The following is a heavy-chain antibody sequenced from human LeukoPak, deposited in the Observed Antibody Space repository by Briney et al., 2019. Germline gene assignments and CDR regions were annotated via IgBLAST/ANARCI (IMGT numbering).Heavy chain of an antibody. V-gene: IGHV3-48*04. CDR3: ARGPPLFDP. CDR1: GFTFSSYT. J-gene: IGHJ5*02. CDR2: IDLSGSTL. Sequence: GGSLRLSCAASGFTFSSYTMNWVRQAPGKGLEWVSYIDLSGSTLYYVDSVKGRFTISRDNSKNSLYLQMNSLRAEDTAVYYCARGPPLFDPWGQGTLVTVSS.